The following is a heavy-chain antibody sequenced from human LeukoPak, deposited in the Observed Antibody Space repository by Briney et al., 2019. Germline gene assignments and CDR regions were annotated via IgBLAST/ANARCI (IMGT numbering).Heavy chain of an antibody. CDR2: INPNSGGS. D-gene: IGHD1-1*01. CDR3: ARVQVSDDNWGFFDY. V-gene: IGHV1-2*02. J-gene: IGHJ4*02. Sequence: AASVKVSCKASGYTFTGYYMHWVRQAPGQGLEWMGWINPNSGGSNCAQKFQGRVTMTRETSISTAYMELSRLSSDDTAVYYCARVQVSDDNWGFFDYWGQGTLVTVSS. CDR1: GYTFTGYY.